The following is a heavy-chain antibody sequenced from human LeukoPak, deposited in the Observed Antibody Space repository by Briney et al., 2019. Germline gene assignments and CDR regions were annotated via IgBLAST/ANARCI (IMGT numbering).Heavy chain of an antibody. CDR1: GYTFIGYY. V-gene: IGHV1-2*02. J-gene: IGHJ3*02. D-gene: IGHD6-25*01. CDR3: ARDGHSSGFDI. Sequence: ASVTVSCKASGYTFIGYYMHWVRQAPGQGLEWMGWIYPYSGATNYAQRFQGRVTMTRDTSISTAYMELSGLRSDDTAVYYCARDGHSSGFDIWGQGTMVTVSS. CDR2: IYPYSGAT.